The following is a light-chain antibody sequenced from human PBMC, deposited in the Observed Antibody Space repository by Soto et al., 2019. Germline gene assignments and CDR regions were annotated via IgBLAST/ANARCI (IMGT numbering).Light chain of an antibody. CDR2: EGS. V-gene: IGLV2-23*01. J-gene: IGLJ7*01. CDR1: SSDVGSYNL. CDR3: CSYAGSDSFV. Sequence: QSVLTQPASVSGSPGQSITISCTGTSSDVGSYNLVSWYQHHPGKAPKLMIYEGSKRPSGVSNRFSGSKSGNTASLTISGLQAEDEADYYCCSYAGSDSFVFGTGTQLTVL.